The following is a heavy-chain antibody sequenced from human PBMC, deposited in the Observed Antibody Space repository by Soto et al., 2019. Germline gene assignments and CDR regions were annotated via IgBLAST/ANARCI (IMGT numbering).Heavy chain of an antibody. J-gene: IGHJ4*02. CDR3: AGLRYYYGSGSYYNRLVFDY. CDR2: IYYSGST. D-gene: IGHD3-10*01. V-gene: IGHV4-39*01. Sequence: QLQLQESGPGLVKPSETLSLTCTVSGVSISSSSYYWGWIRQPPGKGLEWIGSIYYSGSTYYNPSLKGGVAISVDTSEHQFALKMSSVTAGDTAVYYCAGLRYYYGSGSYYNRLVFDYWGQGTLVTVSS. CDR1: GVSISSSSYY.